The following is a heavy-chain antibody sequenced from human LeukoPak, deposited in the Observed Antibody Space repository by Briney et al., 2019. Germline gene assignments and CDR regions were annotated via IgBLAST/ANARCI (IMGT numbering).Heavy chain of an antibody. J-gene: IGHJ4*02. V-gene: IGHV3-21*01. CDR3: ARTRGINWNRGSFDY. CDR2: ISSRSSYI. Sequence: PGGSLRLSCAASGFTFSSYEMNWVRQAPGKGLEWVSSISSRSSYIYYADSVKGRFTISRDNAENSLYLQMDSLRAEDTAVYYCARTRGINWNRGSFDYWGQGTLVTVSS. CDR1: GFTFSSYE. D-gene: IGHD1-20*01.